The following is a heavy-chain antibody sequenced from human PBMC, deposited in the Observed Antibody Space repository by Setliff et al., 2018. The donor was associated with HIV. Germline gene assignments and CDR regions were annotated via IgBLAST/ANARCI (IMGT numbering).Heavy chain of an antibody. CDR2: IYGSGST. CDR1: GGSISSGSYY. Sequence: PSETLSLTCTVSGGSISSGSYYWGWIRQPAGKGLEWIGRIYGSGSTNYNPSLKSRVTISVDSSKNQFSLKLSSVSAADTAVYYCARDLKRELVQGGDAFDIWGQGTMVTVSS. D-gene: IGHD1-26*01. V-gene: IGHV4-61*02. J-gene: IGHJ3*02. CDR3: ARDLKRELVQGGDAFDI.